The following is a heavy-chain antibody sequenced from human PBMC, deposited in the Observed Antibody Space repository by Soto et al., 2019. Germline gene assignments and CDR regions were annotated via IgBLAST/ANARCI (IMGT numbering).Heavy chain of an antibody. J-gene: IGHJ5*02. V-gene: IGHV1-18*01. Sequence: QVQLVQSGAEVKKPGASVKVSCKASGYTFTSYGISWVRQAPEQGLEWMGWISAYNGNTNHAQKLQGRVTMTTDTSTSTAYMELGSLRSDDTAVYDCARALGSSWYGTPDNWCDPWGRGTLVTVST. D-gene: IGHD6-13*01. CDR3: ARALGSSWYGTPDNWCDP. CDR1: GYTFTSYG. CDR2: ISAYNGNT.